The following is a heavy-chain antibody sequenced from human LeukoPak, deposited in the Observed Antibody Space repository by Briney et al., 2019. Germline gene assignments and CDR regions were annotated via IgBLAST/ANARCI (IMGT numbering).Heavy chain of an antibody. Sequence: PSETLSLTCTLSGGSISNYYWSWIRQPPRKGLEWIGYIYSSGTTNYNLSLKSRVNISIDTSKNQFSLGLSSVTAADTAVYDCARTSSSPIWFDPWGQGTLVTVSS. CDR2: IYSSGTT. V-gene: IGHV4-59*01. J-gene: IGHJ5*02. CDR3: ARTSSSPIWFDP. CDR1: GGSISNYY. D-gene: IGHD6-13*01.